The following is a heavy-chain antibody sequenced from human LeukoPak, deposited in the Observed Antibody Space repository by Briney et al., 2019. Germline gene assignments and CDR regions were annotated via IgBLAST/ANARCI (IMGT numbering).Heavy chain of an antibody. J-gene: IGHJ4*02. D-gene: IGHD5-18*01. CDR1: GGSITSSY. V-gene: IGHV4-59*01. Sequence: SGTLSLTCSVSGGSITSSYWSWIRQAPGKGLEWLGYIYYTENAKYNPSLKSRVTMSLDTSKNQLSLKLTSVTAADTAVYHCATTRGYSYGFFYFDQWGQGTLVTVSS. CDR3: ATTRGYSYGFFYFDQ. CDR2: IYYTENA.